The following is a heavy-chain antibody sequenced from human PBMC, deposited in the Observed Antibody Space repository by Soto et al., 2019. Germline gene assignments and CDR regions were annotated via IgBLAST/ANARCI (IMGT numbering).Heavy chain of an antibody. CDR1: GFTFSSYW. V-gene: IGHV3-74*01. CDR3: ASWETGTTFHHDY. J-gene: IGHJ4*02. CDR2: INSDGSST. D-gene: IGHD1-7*01. Sequence: EVQLVESGGGLVQPGGSLRLSCAASGFTFSSYWMHWVRQAPGKGLVWVSRINSDGSSTSYADSVKGRFTISRDNAKNTLYLQMNSLRAEDTAVYYCASWETGTTFHHDYWGQGTLVTVSS.